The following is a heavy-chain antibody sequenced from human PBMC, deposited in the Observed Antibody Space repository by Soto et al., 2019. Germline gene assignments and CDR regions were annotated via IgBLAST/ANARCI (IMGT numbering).Heavy chain of an antibody. CDR1: GGTFSIYA. V-gene: IGHV1-69*13. CDR2: IIPIFGTA. CDR3: ARTAAAGKYYYGVDV. Sequence: GASVKVSCKASGGTFSIYAISWVRQAPGQGLEWMGGIIPIFGTANYAQKFQGRVTITADESTSTAYMELSSLRSEDTAIYYCARTAAAGKYYYGVDVWGQGTTVTVSS. D-gene: IGHD6-13*01. J-gene: IGHJ6*02.